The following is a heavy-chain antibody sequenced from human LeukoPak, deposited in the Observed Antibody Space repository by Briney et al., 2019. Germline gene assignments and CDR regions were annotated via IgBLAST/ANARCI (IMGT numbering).Heavy chain of an antibody. CDR3: ARGTLLHYDFWSGYRPVYFDY. CDR2: INHSGST. J-gene: IGHJ4*02. CDR1: GGSFSGYY. Sequence: SETLSLTCAVYGGSFSGYYWSWIRQPPGKGLEWIGEINHSGSTNYNPSLKSRVTISVDTSKNQFSLKLSSVTAADTAVYYCARGTLLHYDFWSGYRPVYFDYWGQGTLVTVSS. V-gene: IGHV4-34*01. D-gene: IGHD3-3*01.